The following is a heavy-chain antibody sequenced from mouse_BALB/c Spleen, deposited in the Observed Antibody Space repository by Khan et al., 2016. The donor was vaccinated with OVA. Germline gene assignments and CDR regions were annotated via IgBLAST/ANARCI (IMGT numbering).Heavy chain of an antibody. CDR3: ARHEDYGNWLDY. CDR1: GYTFTEYI. V-gene: IGHV1-62-2*01. CDR2: FYPGGTTI. D-gene: IGHD2-1*01. J-gene: IGHJ2*01. Sequence: VELVESGAELVKPGASVKLSCKASGYTFTEYIIHWLKQRSGQGLEWIGWFYPGGTTIKYNEKFKDKATLTADKSSSTVYMELGRLTSEDSAVYFCARHEDYGNWLDYWGQGTTLTVSS.